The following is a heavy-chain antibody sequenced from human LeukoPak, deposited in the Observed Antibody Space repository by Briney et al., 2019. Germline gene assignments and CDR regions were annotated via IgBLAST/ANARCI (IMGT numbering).Heavy chain of an antibody. CDR2: IYYSGST. CDR3: ARAAYSGSYHSDY. CDR1: GVSVNSGSYY. J-gene: IGHJ4*02. D-gene: IGHD1-26*01. Sequence: PSETLSLTCTVSGVSVNSGSYYWNWIRQPPGKGLEWIGYIYYSGSTNYNPSLKSRVTISVDTSKNQFSLKLSSVTAADTAVYYCARAAYSGSYHSDYWGQGTLATVSS. V-gene: IGHV4-61*01.